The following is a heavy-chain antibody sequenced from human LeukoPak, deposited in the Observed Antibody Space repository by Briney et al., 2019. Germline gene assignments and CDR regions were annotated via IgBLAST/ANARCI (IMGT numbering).Heavy chain of an antibody. CDR1: GGSISSNNW. J-gene: IGHJ4*02. Sequence: SESLSLTCAVSGGSISSNNWWSWVRQPPGKGLEWIGEIYHSGSTNYNPSLKSRVTISVDKSKNQFSLKLSSVTAADTAVYYCATYYDSSGYKLDYWGQGTLVTVSS. CDR2: IYHSGST. V-gene: IGHV4-4*02. CDR3: ATYYDSSGYKLDY. D-gene: IGHD3-22*01.